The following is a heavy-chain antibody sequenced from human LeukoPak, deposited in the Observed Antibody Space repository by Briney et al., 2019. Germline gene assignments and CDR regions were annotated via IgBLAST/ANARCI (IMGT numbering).Heavy chain of an antibody. V-gene: IGHV1-69*13. CDR1: GYTFTSYG. CDR3: ARAPYSSGWYSGSTNDAFDI. D-gene: IGHD6-19*01. CDR2: IIPIFGTA. Sequence: SVKVSCKASGYTFTSYGISWVRQAPGQGLEWMGGIIPIFGTANYAQKFQGRVTITADESTSTAYMELSSLRSEDTAVYYCARAPYSSGWYSGSTNDAFDIWGQGTMVTVSS. J-gene: IGHJ3*02.